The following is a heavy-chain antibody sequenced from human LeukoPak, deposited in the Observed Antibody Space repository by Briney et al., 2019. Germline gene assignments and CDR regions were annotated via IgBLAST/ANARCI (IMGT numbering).Heavy chain of an antibody. D-gene: IGHD4-17*01. V-gene: IGHV1-24*01. CDR3: ARGDFDDDHGDYRTLQY. CDR2: FDPEDGET. CDR1: GYTLTELS. J-gene: IGHJ4*02. Sequence: ASVKVSCKVSGYTLTELSMHWVRQAPGKGLEWMGGFDPEDGETIYAQKFQGRVTFTADNSTHTDYMELSSLRSEDTAIYYCARGDFDDDHGDYRTLQYWGQGTLIIVS.